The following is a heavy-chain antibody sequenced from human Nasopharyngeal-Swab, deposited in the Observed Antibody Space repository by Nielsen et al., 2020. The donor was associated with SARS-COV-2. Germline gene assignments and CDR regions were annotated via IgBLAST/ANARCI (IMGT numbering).Heavy chain of an antibody. D-gene: IGHD1-14*01. V-gene: IGHV3-21*01. J-gene: IGHJ4*02. CDR2: ISSSSSYI. CDR3: ARDGEPELHYFDY. Sequence: VRQAPGKGLEWVSSISSSSSYIYYADSVKGRFTISRDNAKNSLYLQMNSLRAEDAAVYYCARDGEPELHYFDYWGQGTLVTVSS.